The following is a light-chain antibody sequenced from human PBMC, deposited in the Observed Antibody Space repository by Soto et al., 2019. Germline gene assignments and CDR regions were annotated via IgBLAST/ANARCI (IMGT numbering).Light chain of an antibody. V-gene: IGLV2-14*01. Sequence: QSALTQPAPVSGSPGQSITISCTGTSSDVGGYNYVYWYQQHPGKAPKLMIYEVSNRPSGVSNRFSGSKSGNTASLTISGLHAEDEADYYCGSYISSSTLYVFGTGTQLTVL. CDR3: GSYISSSTLYV. CDR1: SSDVGGYNY. CDR2: EVS. J-gene: IGLJ1*01.